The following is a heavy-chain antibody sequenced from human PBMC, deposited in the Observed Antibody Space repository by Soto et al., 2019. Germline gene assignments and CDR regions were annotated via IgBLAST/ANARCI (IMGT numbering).Heavy chain of an antibody. CDR3: VRLTGRSAYGLDV. D-gene: IGHD7-27*01. CDR1: GYTFTKNW. Sequence: GESLEISCQASGYTFTKNWISWVRQMPGKGLDWMGRIDPGDSETKYNPSVEGHVRLSVDXXTXXXYXEXXXLXASDSAMYYCVRLTGRSAYGLDVWGQGTTVTVSS. J-gene: IGHJ6*02. CDR2: IDPGDSET. V-gene: IGHV5-10-1*01.